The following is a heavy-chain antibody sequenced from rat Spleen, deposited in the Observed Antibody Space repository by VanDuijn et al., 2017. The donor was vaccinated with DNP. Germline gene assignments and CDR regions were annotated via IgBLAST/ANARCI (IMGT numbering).Heavy chain of an antibody. Sequence: EVQLVESGGGLEQPGRSLKLSCAASGFTLNYYDMAWVRQTPTRGLKWVASISPSGGSTQYRDSIKDRFTVSRDTTKNTLYLQMNSLRSEDTATYYCTRDGDTWDWFAYWGQGTLVTVSA. CDR1: GFTLNYYD. D-gene: IGHD1-12*02. J-gene: IGHJ3*01. V-gene: IGHV5S13*01. CDR2: ISPSGGST. CDR3: TRDGDTWDWFAY.